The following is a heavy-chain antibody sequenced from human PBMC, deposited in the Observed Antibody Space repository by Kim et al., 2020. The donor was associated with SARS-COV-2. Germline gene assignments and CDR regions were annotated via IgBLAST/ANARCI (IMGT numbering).Heavy chain of an antibody. CDR2: ISSSGSTI. Sequence: GGSLRLSCAASGFTFSSYEMNWVRQAPGKGLEWVSYISSSGSTIYYADSVKGRFTISRDNAKNSLYLQMNSLRAEDTAVYYCARGFSSSWYYYYGMDVWGQGTTVTVSS. CDR3: ARGFSSSWYYYYGMDV. J-gene: IGHJ6*02. CDR1: GFTFSSYE. V-gene: IGHV3-48*03. D-gene: IGHD6-13*01.